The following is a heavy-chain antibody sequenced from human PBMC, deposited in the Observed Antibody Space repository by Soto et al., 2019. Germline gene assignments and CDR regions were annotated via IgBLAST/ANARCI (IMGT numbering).Heavy chain of an antibody. CDR2: ISAYNGNT. V-gene: IGHV1-18*04. CDR3: ARDLSVDTAMVTSSYYYYGMDV. J-gene: IGHJ6*02. D-gene: IGHD5-18*01. CDR1: GYTFTSYG. Sequence: QVQLVQSGAEVKKPGASVKVSCKASGYTFTSYGISWVRQAPGQGLEWMGWISAYNGNTNYAQKLQGRVTMSTDTCTSTAYMELRSLSSDDTAVYYCARDLSVDTAMVTSSYYYYGMDVWGQGTTVTVSS.